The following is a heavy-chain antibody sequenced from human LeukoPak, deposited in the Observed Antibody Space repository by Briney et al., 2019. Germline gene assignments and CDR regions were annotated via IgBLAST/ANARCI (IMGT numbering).Heavy chain of an antibody. CDR3: ARVRADSSGHDIDY. V-gene: IGHV3-33*01. Sequence: QPGGSLRLSCAASGFTFSAYVMHWVRQAPGKGLEWEAILWYDGSNEYYADSVKGRFTMSRDNSKNTLHLQMNSLRAEDTAVYYCARVRADSSGHDIDYWGQGTLVTVSS. J-gene: IGHJ4*02. D-gene: IGHD3-22*01. CDR2: LWYDGSNE. CDR1: GFTFSAYV.